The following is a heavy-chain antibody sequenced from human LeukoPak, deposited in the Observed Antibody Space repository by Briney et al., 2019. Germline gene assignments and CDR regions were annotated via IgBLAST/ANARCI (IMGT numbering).Heavy chain of an antibody. CDR3: TTDAGVTATLGIYYYYGMDV. CDR1: GFTFSNAW. J-gene: IGHJ6*02. CDR2: IKSKTDGGTT. Sequence: GGSLRLSCAASGFTFSNAWMSWVRQAPGKGLEWVGRIKSKTDGGTTDYAAPVKGRFTISRDDSKNTLYLQMNSLKTEDTAVYYCTTDAGVTATLGIYYYYGMDVWGQGTTVTVSS. V-gene: IGHV3-15*01. D-gene: IGHD2-21*02.